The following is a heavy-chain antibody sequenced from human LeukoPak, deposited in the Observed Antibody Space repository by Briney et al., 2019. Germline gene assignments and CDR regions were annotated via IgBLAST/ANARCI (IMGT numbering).Heavy chain of an antibody. J-gene: IGHJ3*02. Sequence: SETLSLTCTVSGGSISSSSYYWGWIRQPPGKGLEWIGSIYYSGKTYYNPSLKSRVTMSVDTSKNQFSLKLNSVTAADTAVYYCARVDYYDSNGYYNHDAFDIWGQGTVVTVSS. D-gene: IGHD3-22*01. V-gene: IGHV4-39*07. CDR1: GGSISSSSYY. CDR3: ARVDYYDSNGYYNHDAFDI. CDR2: IYYSGKT.